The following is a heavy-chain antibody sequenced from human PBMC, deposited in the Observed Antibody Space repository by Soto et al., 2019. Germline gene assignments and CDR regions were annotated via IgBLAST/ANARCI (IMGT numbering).Heavy chain of an antibody. Sequence: SETLSLTCSVSGGSISSGGYYWTWLRQHPEKGLEWIGYISYSGSTYYKPSLKSRVTISVDTSKNQFSLMLGSVTVADSGVYYCARGGPTAYYFDFWGLGTLVTVSS. CDR1: GGSISSGGYY. CDR3: ARGGPTAYYFDF. J-gene: IGHJ4*02. D-gene: IGHD2-21*01. V-gene: IGHV4-31*03. CDR2: ISYSGST.